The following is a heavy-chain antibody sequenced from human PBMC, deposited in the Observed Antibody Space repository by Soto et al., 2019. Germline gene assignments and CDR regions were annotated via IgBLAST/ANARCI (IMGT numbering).Heavy chain of an antibody. Sequence: TLSLTCTVSGGSISSYYWSWIRQPPGKGLEWIGYIYYSGSTNYNPSLKSRVTISVDTSKNQFSLKLSSVTAADTAVYYCAGTLRFLEWLPEGHDAFDIWGQGTMVTVSS. CDR3: AGTLRFLEWLPEGHDAFDI. CDR2: IYYSGST. J-gene: IGHJ3*02. D-gene: IGHD3-3*01. CDR1: GGSISSYY. V-gene: IGHV4-59*01.